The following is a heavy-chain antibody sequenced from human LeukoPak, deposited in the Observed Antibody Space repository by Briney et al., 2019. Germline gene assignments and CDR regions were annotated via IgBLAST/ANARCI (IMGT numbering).Heavy chain of an antibody. Sequence: ASVKVSCKASGYTFTSYYMHWVRQAPGQGLEWMGIINPSGGSTSYAQKFQGRVTMTRDTPTSTVYMELSSLRSEDTAVYYCARMDIVATPGDYWGQGTLVTVSS. J-gene: IGHJ4*02. V-gene: IGHV1-46*01. CDR3: ARMDIVATPGDY. CDR1: GYTFTSYY. D-gene: IGHD5-12*01. CDR2: INPSGGST.